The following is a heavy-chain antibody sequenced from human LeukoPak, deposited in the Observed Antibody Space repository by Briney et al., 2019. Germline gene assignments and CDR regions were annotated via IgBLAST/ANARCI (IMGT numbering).Heavy chain of an antibody. D-gene: IGHD7-27*01. V-gene: IGHV4-59*12. CDR1: GGSISSYY. J-gene: IGHJ5*02. CDR3: ARVLGGDWFDP. CDR2: IYHSGST. Sequence: PSETLSLTCTVSGGSISSYYWSWIRQPPGKGLEWIGYIYHSGSTYYNPSLKSRVTISVDRSKNQFSLKLSSVTAADTAVYYCARVLGGDWFDPWGQGTLVTVSS.